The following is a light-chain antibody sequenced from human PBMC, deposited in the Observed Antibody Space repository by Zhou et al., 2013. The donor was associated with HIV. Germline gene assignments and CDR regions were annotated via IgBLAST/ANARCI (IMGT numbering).Light chain of an antibody. V-gene: IGKV1-33*01. J-gene: IGKJ4*01. CDR2: DAS. Sequence: DIQMTQSPSSLSASVGDRVTITCRASQDIDNSLNWYQQKPGKAPKLLIYDASDLETGVPSRFSGGGSGTDFTFTISSLQPEDIATYYCQQYDNLPLTFGGGTKVEIK. CDR1: QDIDNS. CDR3: QQYDNLPLT.